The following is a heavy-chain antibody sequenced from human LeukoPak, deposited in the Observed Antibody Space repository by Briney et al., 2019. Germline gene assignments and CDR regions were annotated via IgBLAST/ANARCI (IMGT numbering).Heavy chain of an antibody. CDR3: ARGFRKYYDSSGYYPEAFDI. CDR1: GYTFTGYS. CDR2: INPNTGGT. V-gene: IGHV1-2*02. D-gene: IGHD3-22*01. Sequence: GASVKVSCGASGYTFTGYSMHWVRQAPGQGLEWKGWINPNTGGTYPSQRFQGRLTMTRDTSTSTVYMEVSRLTSDDTAVYYCARGFRKYYDSSGYYPEAFDIWGQGTMVTVSS. J-gene: IGHJ3*02.